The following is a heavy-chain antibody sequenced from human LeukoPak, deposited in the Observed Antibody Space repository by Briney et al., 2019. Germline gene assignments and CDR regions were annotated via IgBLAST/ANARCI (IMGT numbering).Heavy chain of an antibody. J-gene: IGHJ5*02. CDR2: IYYSGST. V-gene: IGHV4-59*01. CDR3: ARSDGIRVPAAGLGP. D-gene: IGHD2-2*01. Sequence: PSETLSLTCTVSGGSISSYYWSWIRQPPGKGLEWIGYIYYSGSTNYNPSLKSRVTISVDTSKNQFSLKLSSVTAADTAVYYCARSDGIRVPAAGLGPWGQGTLVTVSS. CDR1: GGSISSYY.